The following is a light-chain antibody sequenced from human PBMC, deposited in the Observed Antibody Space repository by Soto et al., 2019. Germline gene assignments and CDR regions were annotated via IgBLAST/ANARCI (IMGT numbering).Light chain of an antibody. CDR2: EVI. CDR3: CSYACSNNFVL. J-gene: IGLJ2*01. Sequence: QSALTQPPSASGSPGQSVTISCTETGSDVGFYNYVSCNHQHPGKAPNLMIYEVIKRPSGVPDRFSGSKSGNTASRTVSGLQAEDEADYYCCSYACSNNFVLFGGGTKLTVL. V-gene: IGLV2-8*01. CDR1: GSDVGFYNY.